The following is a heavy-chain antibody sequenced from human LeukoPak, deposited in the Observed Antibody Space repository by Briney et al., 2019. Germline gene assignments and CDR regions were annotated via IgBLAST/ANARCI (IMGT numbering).Heavy chain of an antibody. CDR2: IKQDGSEK. V-gene: IGHV3-7*01. D-gene: IGHD5-24*01. Sequence: QPGGSLRLSCAASGFTFSSYWMSWVRQAPGKGLEWVANIKQDGSEKYYVDSVKGRFTISRDNPKNLLFLQINSLRVEDTAVYYCARETPRRGETRDGYRWGQGTLVTVSS. CDR3: ARETPRRGETRDGYR. CDR1: GFTFSSYW. J-gene: IGHJ4*02.